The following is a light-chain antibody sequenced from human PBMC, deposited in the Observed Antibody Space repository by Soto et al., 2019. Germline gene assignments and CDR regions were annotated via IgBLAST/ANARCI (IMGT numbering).Light chain of an antibody. CDR2: AAS. Sequence: DIQMTQSPSSLSASVGDRVTITCRASQSISSYLNWYQQKPGKAPKVLIYAASSLQSGIPSRFSGSGSGTDFTLTISSLQPEDFATYHCQQSYSTPHTFGQGTKLEIK. V-gene: IGKV1-39*01. J-gene: IGKJ2*01. CDR1: QSISSY. CDR3: QQSYSTPHT.